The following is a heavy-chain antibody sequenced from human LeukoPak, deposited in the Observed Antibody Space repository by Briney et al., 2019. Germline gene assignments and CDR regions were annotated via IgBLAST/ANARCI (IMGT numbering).Heavy chain of an antibody. V-gene: IGHV4-38-2*02. Sequence: SETLSLTCTVSNYSISSGYYWGWIRQTPGKGLEWIGSIYHIGTTYYNPSLKSRVTISVDTSKNQFSLKLSSVTAADTAVYYCARCGYSYGTDAFDIWGQGTMVTVSS. CDR2: IYHIGTT. CDR1: NYSISSGYY. D-gene: IGHD5-18*01. J-gene: IGHJ3*02. CDR3: ARCGYSYGTDAFDI.